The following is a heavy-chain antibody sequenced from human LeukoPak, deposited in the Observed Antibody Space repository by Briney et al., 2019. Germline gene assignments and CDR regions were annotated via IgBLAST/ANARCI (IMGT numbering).Heavy chain of an antibody. CDR3: ARDLNDADIDY. Sequence: PGGSLRLSCEASGFTFSNYEMNSVRQAPGKGLEWISYISGNGGVIIYADSVRGRLPISRDNTQNSLSLQMSSLRAEDTAVYYCARDLNDADIDYWGQGTLVTVSS. CDR1: GFTFSNYE. CDR2: ISGNGGVI. V-gene: IGHV3-48*03. D-gene: IGHD1-1*01. J-gene: IGHJ4*02.